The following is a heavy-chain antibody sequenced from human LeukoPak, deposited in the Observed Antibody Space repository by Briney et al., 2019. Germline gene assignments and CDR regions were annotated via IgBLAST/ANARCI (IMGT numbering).Heavy chain of an antibody. J-gene: IGHJ3*02. CDR2: IYWDDDS. CDR3: AHSQVFSYGSFHDAYDI. Sequence: SGPTLVNPTQTLTLTCSLSGVSLSTSGVGVGWIRQPPGKALEWLALIYWDDDSRYSPSLKSRLTIAKDTSKNQVVLTLTNMDSVDTATYYCAHSQVFSYGSFHDAYDIWSLGMLVTVSS. CDR1: GVSLSTSGVG. V-gene: IGHV2-5*02. D-gene: IGHD5-18*01.